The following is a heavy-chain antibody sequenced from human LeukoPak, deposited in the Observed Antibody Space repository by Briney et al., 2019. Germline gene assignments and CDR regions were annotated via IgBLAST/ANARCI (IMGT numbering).Heavy chain of an antibody. CDR1: GFSVSINY. D-gene: IGHD1-26*01. Sequence: GGSLRLSCAVSGFSVSINYMSWVRQAPGKGLEWVSAISGSGGSTYYADSVKGRFTISRDNSKNTLYLQMNSLRAEDTAVYYCAKEVIVGVSFDYWGQGTLVTVSS. V-gene: IGHV3-23*01. J-gene: IGHJ4*02. CDR3: AKEVIVGVSFDY. CDR2: ISGSGGST.